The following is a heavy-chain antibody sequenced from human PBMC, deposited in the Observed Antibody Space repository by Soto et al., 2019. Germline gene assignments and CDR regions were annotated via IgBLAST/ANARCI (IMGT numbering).Heavy chain of an antibody. CDR1: RFTFSSYA. Sequence: PGGSLRLSCAASRFTFSSYAMSWVRQAPGKGLEWVSAISGSGDSTYYADSVKGRFTISRDNSKNTLYLQMNSLRAEDTAVYYCAKDRIAVVLMGTDPSWGQGTLVTVSS. CDR3: AKDRIAVVLMGTDPS. D-gene: IGHD3-22*01. J-gene: IGHJ5*02. V-gene: IGHV3-23*01. CDR2: ISGSGDST.